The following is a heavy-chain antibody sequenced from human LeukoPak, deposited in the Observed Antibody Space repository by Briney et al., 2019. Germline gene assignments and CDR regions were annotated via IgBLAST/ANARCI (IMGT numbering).Heavy chain of an antibody. V-gene: IGHV4-34*01. J-gene: IGHJ5*02. Sequence: SETLSLTCAVYGGSFSGYYWSWIRQPPGKGLEWIGEINHSGSTNYNPSLKSRVTISVDTSKNQFSLKLSSVTAADTAVYYCARAISEPPVTPVLLCRWFDPWGQGTLVTVSS. CDR2: INHSGST. CDR1: GGSFSGYY. D-gene: IGHD3-10*02. CDR3: ARAISEPPVTPVLLCRWFDP.